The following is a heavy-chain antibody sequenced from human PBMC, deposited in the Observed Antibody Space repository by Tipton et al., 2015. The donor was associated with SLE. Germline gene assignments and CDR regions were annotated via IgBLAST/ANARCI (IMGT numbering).Heavy chain of an antibody. CDR1: GGSISGYY. CDR2: IYSSGST. D-gene: IGHD6-6*01. CDR3: AAGIAARRGYYYYYYYMDV. J-gene: IGHJ6*03. V-gene: IGHV4-59*07. Sequence: TLSLTCSVSGGSISGYYWSWIRQPPGKGLEWIGYIYSSGSTDYNPSPNSRVTISVDTSKNQFSLKVTSVTAADTAVYYCAAGIAARRGYYYYYYYMDVWGKGTTVTVSS.